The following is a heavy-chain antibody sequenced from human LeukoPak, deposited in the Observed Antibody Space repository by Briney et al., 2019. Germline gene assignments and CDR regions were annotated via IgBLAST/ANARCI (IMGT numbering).Heavy chain of an antibody. J-gene: IGHJ6*02. CDR2: IYSGGST. V-gene: IGHV3-53*01. CDR1: GFTVSSNY. Sequence: PGGSLRLSCAASGFTVSSNYMSWVRQAPGKGLEWVSVIYSGGSTYYADSVKGRFTISRDNAKNSLYLQMNSLRAEDTAVYYCARVSYYYGMDVWGQGTTVTVSS. CDR3: ARVSYYYGMDV.